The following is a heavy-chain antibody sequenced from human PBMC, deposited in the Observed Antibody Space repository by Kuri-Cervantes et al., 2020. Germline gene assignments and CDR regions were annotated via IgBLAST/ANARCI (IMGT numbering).Heavy chain of an antibody. Sequence: LSLTCAASGFTFSSYGMHWVRQAPGKGLEWVSVIWYDGSNKYYADSVKGRFTISRDNSKNTLYLQMNSLRAEDTAVYYCARISVDLYLGYYYMDVWGKGTTVTVSS. D-gene: IGHD2-8*01. J-gene: IGHJ6*03. CDR3: ARISVDLYLGYYYMDV. V-gene: IGHV3-33*01. CDR2: IWYDGSNK. CDR1: GFTFSSYG.